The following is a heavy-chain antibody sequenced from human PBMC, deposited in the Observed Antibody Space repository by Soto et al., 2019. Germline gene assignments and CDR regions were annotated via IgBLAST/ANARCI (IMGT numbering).Heavy chain of an antibody. J-gene: IGHJ4*02. D-gene: IGHD2-8*01. V-gene: IGHV3-53*01. CDR2: LYSDGST. CDR3: ATAFCTDGSSCGFDY. CDR1: GFTVSNNY. Sequence: GGSLRLSCAASGFTVSNNYMNCVRQAPGKGLESVSVLYSDGSTYYADSVKGRFTISRDIPKNTLYLQMNSLRVEDTALYYCATAFCTDGSSCGFDYWGQGALVTVSS.